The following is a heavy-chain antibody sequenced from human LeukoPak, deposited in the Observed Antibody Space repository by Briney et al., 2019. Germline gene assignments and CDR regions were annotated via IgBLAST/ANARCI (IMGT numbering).Heavy chain of an antibody. Sequence: GGSLRLSCVASGFTFSSYNMNWVRQAPGKGLEWVSYISSSSSTIFYADSVTGRFTISRDNAKNSLYLQMNGLRAEDTAVYYCATDIIVVTGAIGFDYWGQGTLVTVSS. CDR2: ISSSSSTI. CDR3: ATDIIVVTGAIGFDY. J-gene: IGHJ4*02. V-gene: IGHV3-48*01. D-gene: IGHD2-2*02. CDR1: GFTFSSYN.